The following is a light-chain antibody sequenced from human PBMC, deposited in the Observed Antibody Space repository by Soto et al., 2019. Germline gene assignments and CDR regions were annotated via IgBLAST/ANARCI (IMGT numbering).Light chain of an antibody. V-gene: IGKV3-15*01. CDR3: QQYDNWPIT. J-gene: IGKJ5*01. CDR2: GAS. Sequence: EIVLTQSPATLSVSPPAGANLXCRASQSVSSNLAWYQQKPGQAPRLLIYGASTRATGIPARFSGSGSGTEFTLTISSLQSEDFAVYYCQQYDNWPITFGQGTRLEIK. CDR1: QSVSSN.